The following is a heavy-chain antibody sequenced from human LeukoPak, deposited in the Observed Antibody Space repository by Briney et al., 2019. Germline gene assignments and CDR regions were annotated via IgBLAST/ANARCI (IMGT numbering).Heavy chain of an antibody. J-gene: IGHJ4*02. CDR2: INPNSGGT. V-gene: IGHV1-2*02. CDR1: GYTSTGYC. CDR3: ARAWGYSSLSPNDY. D-gene: IGHD6-13*01. Sequence: SVKVSCKASGYTSTGYCMHWVRQAPGQGLEWMGWINPNSGGTNYAQKFQGRVTMTRDTSISTAYMELSRLRSDDTAVYYCARAWGYSSLSPNDYWGQGTLVTVST.